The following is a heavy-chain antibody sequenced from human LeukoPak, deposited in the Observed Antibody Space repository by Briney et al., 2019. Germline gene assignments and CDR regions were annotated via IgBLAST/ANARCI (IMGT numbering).Heavy chain of an antibody. CDR1: GGSFSGYY. J-gene: IGHJ6*03. V-gene: IGHV4-34*01. CDR2: INHRGST. CDR3: ARDIVVVPAARKTYYMDV. Sequence: KTSETLSLTCAVYGGSFSGYYWSWIRQPPGKALEGIGEINHRGSTNHNPSLKSRVTISVEKSKNQFSLKLSSVTAADTAVYYCARDIVVVPAARKTYYMDVWGKGTTVTVSS. D-gene: IGHD2-2*01.